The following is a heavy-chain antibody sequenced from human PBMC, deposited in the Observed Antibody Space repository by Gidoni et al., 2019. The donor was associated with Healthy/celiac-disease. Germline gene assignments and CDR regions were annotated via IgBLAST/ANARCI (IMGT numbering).Heavy chain of an antibody. D-gene: IGHD2-2*01. CDR3: ARDVDQLPAYYYYGMDV. Sequence: QVQLVQSGAEVKKPGASVKVSCKASGYTFTSYGISWVRQAPGQGLEWMGWISAYNGNTNYAQKLQGRVTMTTDTSTSTAYMELRSLRSDDTAVYYCARDVDQLPAYYYYGMDVWGQGTTVTVSS. V-gene: IGHV1-18*01. CDR2: ISAYNGNT. CDR1: GYTFTSYG. J-gene: IGHJ6*02.